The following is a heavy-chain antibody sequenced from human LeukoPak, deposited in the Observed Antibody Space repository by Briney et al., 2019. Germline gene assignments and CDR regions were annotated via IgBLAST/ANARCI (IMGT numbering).Heavy chain of an antibody. Sequence: PSETLSLTCAVSGYSISSGYYWGWIRQPPGKGLEWIGSIYHSGSTYYNPFLKSRVTISVDTSKNQFSLKLSSVTAADTAVYYCARTYYYDSSGRAKVRFDPWGQGTLVTVSS. CDR2: IYHSGST. CDR1: GYSISSGYY. V-gene: IGHV4-38-2*01. CDR3: ARTYYYDSSGRAKVRFDP. D-gene: IGHD3-22*01. J-gene: IGHJ5*02.